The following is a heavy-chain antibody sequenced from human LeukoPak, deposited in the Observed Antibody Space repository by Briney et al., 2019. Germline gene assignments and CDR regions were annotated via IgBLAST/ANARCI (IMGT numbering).Heavy chain of an antibody. CDR3: ARFYAGSGYE. D-gene: IGHD5-12*01. CDR2: IYTDGNT. Sequence: PGGSLRLSCVPAGFTVSSNYMSWRRQAPGKGLEWVSVIYTDGNTYYADSVKGRFTISRDNSKNKLYLQMNNLRGEDTAVYYCARFYAGSGYEWREGTLVTVSS. CDR1: GFTVSSNY. J-gene: IGHJ4*02. V-gene: IGHV3-53*01.